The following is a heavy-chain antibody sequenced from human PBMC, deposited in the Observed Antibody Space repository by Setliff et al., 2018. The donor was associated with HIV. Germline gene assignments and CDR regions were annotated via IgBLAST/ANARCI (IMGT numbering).Heavy chain of an antibody. CDR3: ARVLSVTVIRGAHGY. CDR1: GYTFAAYY. V-gene: IGHV1-2*02. CDR2: INPGSGDT. Sequence: ASVKVSCKASGYTFAAYYIHWLRQAPGQGLEWMGWINPGSGDTNYAQKFQGRVTMTSDTSTRTVYMELSSLTSDDTAVYFCARVLSVTVIRGAHGYWGQGTLVTVSS. D-gene: IGHD3-10*01. J-gene: IGHJ4*02.